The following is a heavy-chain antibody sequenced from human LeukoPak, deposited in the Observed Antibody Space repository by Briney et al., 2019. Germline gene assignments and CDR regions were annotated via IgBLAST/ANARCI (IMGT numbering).Heavy chain of an antibody. J-gene: IGHJ5*02. V-gene: IGHV3-49*04. CDR3: ARVLVTMVRGVIDWVDA. CDR1: GFTFRDYG. CDR2: IRSQEFGGTT. Sequence: GGSLRLSCRASGFTFRDYGMTWVRQAPGKGLQWIGFIRSQEFGGTTEHATSLEGRFTISRDDSKSIAYLQMNSLKTEDTAVYYCARVLVTMVRGVIDWVDAWGQGTLVPVSA. D-gene: IGHD3-10*01.